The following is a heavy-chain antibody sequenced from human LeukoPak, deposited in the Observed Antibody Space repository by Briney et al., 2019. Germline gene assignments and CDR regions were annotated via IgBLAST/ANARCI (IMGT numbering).Heavy chain of an antibody. Sequence: GGSLRLSCAASGFTFSSSAMSWVRQTPGKGLEWVSSIAGEGATTYYSDSVKGRFTISRDNSKNTLSLQMNSLRAEDTAVYFCAKERRRVDTAMVRSYYFENWGQGTLVSASS. J-gene: IGHJ4*02. V-gene: IGHV3-23*01. D-gene: IGHD5-18*01. CDR3: AKERRRVDTAMVRSYYFEN. CDR2: IAGEGATT. CDR1: GFTFSSSA.